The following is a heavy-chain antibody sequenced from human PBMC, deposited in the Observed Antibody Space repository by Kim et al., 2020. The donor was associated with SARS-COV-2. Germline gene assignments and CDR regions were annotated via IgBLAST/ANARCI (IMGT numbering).Heavy chain of an antibody. Sequence: NYALKIQGRVTITAAESTSTAYMELSSLRSEDTAVYYCARGQAGDNPFDYWGQGTLVTVSS. J-gene: IGHJ4*02. D-gene: IGHD7-27*01. V-gene: IGHV1-69*01. CDR3: ARGQAGDNPFDY.